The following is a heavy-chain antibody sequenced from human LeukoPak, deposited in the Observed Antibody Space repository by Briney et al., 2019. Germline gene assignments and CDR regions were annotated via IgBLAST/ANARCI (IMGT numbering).Heavy chain of an antibody. CDR1: GYTFTSYG. V-gene: IGHV1-18*01. D-gene: IGHD5-24*01. CDR3: AGDQEMATIFDY. J-gene: IGHJ4*02. Sequence: ASVKVSCKASGYTFTSYGIRWVRQAPGQGLEWMGGIRAYDGKTNYAHNLQGRVTMTTDTSTSTPYMELRSLRADDTAVYYCAGDQEMATIFDYWGQGTLVTVSS. CDR2: IRAYDGKT.